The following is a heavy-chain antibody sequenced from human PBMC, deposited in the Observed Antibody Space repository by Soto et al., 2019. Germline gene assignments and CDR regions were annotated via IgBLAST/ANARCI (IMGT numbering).Heavy chain of an antibody. CDR2: ISWNSGSI. J-gene: IGHJ3*02. CDR1: GFTFDDYA. V-gene: IGHV3-9*01. D-gene: IGHD2-2*01. Sequence: DVQLVESGGGLVQPGRSLRLSCAASGFTFDDYAMHWVRQAPGKGLEWVSGISWNSGSIGYADSVKGRFTISRDNAKNSLYLQMNSLRAEDTALYYCAKPVVPAAILDDAFDIWGQGTMVTVSS. CDR3: AKPVVPAAILDDAFDI.